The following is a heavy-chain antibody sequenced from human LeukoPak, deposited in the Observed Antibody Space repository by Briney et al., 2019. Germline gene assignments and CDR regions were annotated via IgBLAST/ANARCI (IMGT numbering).Heavy chain of an antibody. D-gene: IGHD3-10*01. V-gene: IGHV3-9*01. CDR1: GFTFKDYA. J-gene: IGHJ6*02. CDR2: ISWNSGTT. Sequence: PGRSLRLSCAASGFTFKDYAMYWVRQAPGKGLEWVSHISWNSGTTDYAVSVKGRFTISRDNSKNTLYLQMNSLRAEDTAVYYCAKGQGPQMVRGVITPRPRYYYYGMDVWGQGTTVTVSS. CDR3: AKGQGPQMVRGVITPRPRYYYYGMDV.